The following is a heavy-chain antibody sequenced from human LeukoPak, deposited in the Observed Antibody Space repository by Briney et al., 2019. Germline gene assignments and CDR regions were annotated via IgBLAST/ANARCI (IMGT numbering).Heavy chain of an antibody. CDR3: ARRAVAYYYYYYMDV. CDR2: INPNSGGT. CDR1: GYTFTGYY. D-gene: IGHD6-19*01. V-gene: IGHV1-2*02. J-gene: IGHJ6*03. Sequence: ASVKVSCKASGYTFTGYYMHWVRQAPGQGLEWMGWINPNSGGTNYAQKFQGRVTMTRDTSISTAYMELSRLRSEDTAVYYCARRAVAYYYYYYMDVWGKGTTVTVSS.